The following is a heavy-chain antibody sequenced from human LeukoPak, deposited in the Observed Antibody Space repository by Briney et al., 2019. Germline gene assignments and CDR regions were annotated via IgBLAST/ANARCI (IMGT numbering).Heavy chain of an antibody. CDR2: IIPIFGTA. Sequence: SVKVSCKASGGTFISYAISWVRQAPGQGLEWMGGIIPIFGTANYAQKFQGRVTITTDESTSTAYMELSSLRSEDTAVYYCARGYSSSWYEKNNWFDPWGQGTLVTVSS. V-gene: IGHV1-69*05. D-gene: IGHD6-13*01. CDR1: GGTFISYA. CDR3: ARGYSSSWYEKNNWFDP. J-gene: IGHJ5*02.